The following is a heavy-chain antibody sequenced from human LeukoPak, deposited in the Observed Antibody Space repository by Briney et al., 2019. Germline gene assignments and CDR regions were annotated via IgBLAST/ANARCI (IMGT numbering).Heavy chain of an antibody. CDR1: GFTFSSYG. CDR2: IWYDGSNT. J-gene: IGHJ4*02. V-gene: IGHV3-33*01. CDR3: APDHGGY. Sequence: GRSLRLFCAASGFTFSSYGMHWVRQAPGKGLEWVAIIWYDGSNTYYADSVKGRFTISRDNSKNTLYLEMNSLRAEDTAIYYCAPDHGGYWGQGTLVTVSS. D-gene: IGHD3-16*01.